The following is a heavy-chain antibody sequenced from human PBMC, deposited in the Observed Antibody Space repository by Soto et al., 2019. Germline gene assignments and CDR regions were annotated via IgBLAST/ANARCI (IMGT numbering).Heavy chain of an antibody. V-gene: IGHV1-58*01. CDR3: AAVLLTYSSGWYGFDY. Sequence: SVKVSCKASGFTFTSSAVQWVRQARGQRLEWIGWIVVGSGNTNYAQKFQERVTITRDMSTSTAYMELSSLRSEDTAVYYCAAVLLTYSSGWYGFDYWGQGTLVTVSS. D-gene: IGHD6-19*01. J-gene: IGHJ4*02. CDR2: IVVGSGNT. CDR1: GFTFTSSA.